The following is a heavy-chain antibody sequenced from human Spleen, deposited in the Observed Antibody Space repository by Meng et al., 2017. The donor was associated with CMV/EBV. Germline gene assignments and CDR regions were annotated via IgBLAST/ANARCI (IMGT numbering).Heavy chain of an antibody. J-gene: IGHJ5*02. D-gene: IGHD2-15*01. Sequence: SIRSSNWWSWVRQPPGKGLEWIGEIYHSGSTNYNPSLKSRVTISVDKSKNQFSLKLSSVTAADTAVYYCAIGGCSGGSCYPNWFDPWGQGTLVTVSS. CDR1: SIRSSNW. CDR3: AIGGCSGGSCYPNWFDP. V-gene: IGHV4-4*02. CDR2: IYHSGST.